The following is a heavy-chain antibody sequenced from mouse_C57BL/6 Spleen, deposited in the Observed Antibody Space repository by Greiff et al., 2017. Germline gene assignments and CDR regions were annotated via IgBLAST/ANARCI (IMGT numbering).Heavy chain of an antibody. CDR3: ARSDGYYGEFDY. J-gene: IGHJ2*01. Sequence: QVQLKQPGAELVRPGSSVKLSCKASGYTFTSYWMDWVKQRPGQGLEWIGNIYPSDSETHYNQKFKDKATLTVDKSSSTAYMQLSSLTSEDSAVYYCARSDGYYGEFDYWGQGTTLTVSS. V-gene: IGHV1-61*01. D-gene: IGHD2-3*01. CDR2: IYPSDSET. CDR1: GYTFTSYW.